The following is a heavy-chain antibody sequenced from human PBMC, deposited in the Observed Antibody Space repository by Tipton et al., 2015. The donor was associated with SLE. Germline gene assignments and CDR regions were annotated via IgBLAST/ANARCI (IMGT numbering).Heavy chain of an antibody. D-gene: IGHD3-3*01. CDR3: AREREWGPSPFGVHKNWFDP. CDR2: IYYSGST. Sequence: LRLSCTVSGGSISGYYWSWIRQPPGKGLEWIGYIYYSGSTNYNPSLKSRVTISVDTSKNQFSLKLSSVTAADTAVYYCAREREWGPSPFGVHKNWFDPWGQGTLVTVSS. V-gene: IGHV4-59*12. J-gene: IGHJ5*02. CDR1: GGSISGYY.